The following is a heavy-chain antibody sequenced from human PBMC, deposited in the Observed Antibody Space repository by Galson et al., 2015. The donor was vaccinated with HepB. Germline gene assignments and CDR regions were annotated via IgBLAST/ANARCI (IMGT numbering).Heavy chain of an antibody. CDR3: TRPISSSTYYYYGMDV. Sequence: SLRLSCAASGFTFSGSAMHWVRQASGKGLEWVGRIRSKANSYATAYAASVKGRFTISRDDSKNTAYLQMNSLKTEDTAVHYCTRPISSSTYYYYGMDVWGQGTTVTVSS. D-gene: IGHD2-2*01. CDR1: GFTFSGSA. CDR2: IRSKANSYAT. J-gene: IGHJ6*02. V-gene: IGHV3-73*01.